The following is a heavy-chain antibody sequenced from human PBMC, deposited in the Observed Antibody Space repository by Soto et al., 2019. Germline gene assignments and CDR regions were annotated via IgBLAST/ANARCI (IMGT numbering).Heavy chain of an antibody. CDR2: IYYSGST. D-gene: IGHD3-3*01. CDR3: ARRGYDFWSGYYYYGMDA. Sequence: PSETLSLTCTVSGGSISSSSYYWGWIRQPPGKGLEWIGSIYYSGSTYYNPSLKSRVTISVDTSKNQFSLKLSSVTAADTAVYYCARRGYDFWSGYYYYGMDAWGQGTTVTVSS. V-gene: IGHV4-39*01. CDR1: GGSISSSSYY. J-gene: IGHJ6*02.